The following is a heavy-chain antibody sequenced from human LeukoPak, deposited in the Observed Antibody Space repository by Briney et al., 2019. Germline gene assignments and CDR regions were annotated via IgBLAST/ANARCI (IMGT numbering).Heavy chain of an antibody. CDR2: IYPGDSDT. Sequence: GESLKISCTGSAYNFTNYWIGWVRQMPGKGLEWMGIIYPGDSDTRYTTSFQGQVTISADKSITTAYLQWSSLKASDTAIYYCARGPGWYFDLWGRGTLVTVSS. D-gene: IGHD3-10*01. J-gene: IGHJ2*01. CDR1: AYNFTNYW. CDR3: ARGPGWYFDL. V-gene: IGHV5-51*01.